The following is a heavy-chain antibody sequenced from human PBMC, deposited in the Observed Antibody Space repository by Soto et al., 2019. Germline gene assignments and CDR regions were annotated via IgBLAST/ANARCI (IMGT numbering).Heavy chain of an antibody. J-gene: IGHJ4*02. D-gene: IGHD6-13*01. V-gene: IGHV3-23*01. CDR2: ISGSGDKT. Sequence: PGWSLRLSCASSVFTFISYAMSWVRQAPGKGLEWVSAISGSGDKTYYADSVKGRFTISRDNSKNTLYLQMNSLRAEDTAVYYCAKDGKIAAAGTWVKYFDYWGQGTLVTVSS. CDR1: VFTFISYA. CDR3: AKDGKIAAAGTWVKYFDY.